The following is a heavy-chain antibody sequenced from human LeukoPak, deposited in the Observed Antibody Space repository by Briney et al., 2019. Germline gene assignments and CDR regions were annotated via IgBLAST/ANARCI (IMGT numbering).Heavy chain of an antibody. CDR3: AANGATNPIHDFDY. CDR1: GGTFSSYA. CDR2: ISAYNGNT. J-gene: IGHJ4*02. V-gene: IGHV1-18*01. Sequence: ASVKVSCKASGGTFSSYAISWVRQAPGQGLEWMGWISAYNGNTNYAQKLQGRVTMTTDTSTSTAYMELRSLRSDDTAVYYCAANGATNPIHDFDYWGQGTLVTVSS. D-gene: IGHD1-26*01.